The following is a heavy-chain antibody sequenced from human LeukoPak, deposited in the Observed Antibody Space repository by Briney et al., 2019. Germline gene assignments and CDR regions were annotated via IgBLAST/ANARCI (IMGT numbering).Heavy chain of an antibody. CDR3: ASGSSGYDP. J-gene: IGHJ5*02. Sequence: SETLSLACTVSGGSISNYYWSWIRQPAGKGLEWIGRIYSSGTTIYNPSLKSRVTMSVDTSKNQFSLRLSSVTAADTAVYFCASGSSGYDPWGQGTLVTVSS. CDR1: GGSISNYY. D-gene: IGHD5-12*01. V-gene: IGHV4-4*07. CDR2: IYSSGTT.